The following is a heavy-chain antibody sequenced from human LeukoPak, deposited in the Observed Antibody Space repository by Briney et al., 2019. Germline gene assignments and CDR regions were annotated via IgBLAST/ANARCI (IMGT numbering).Heavy chain of an antibody. D-gene: IGHD2-2*01. CDR2: INPGGGST. V-gene: IGHV1-46*01. CDR3: AREIVVVPAAMGFDP. CDR1: GYTFTTYY. J-gene: IGHJ5*02. Sequence: GASVKVSCKASGYTFTTYYIHWVRQAPGQGLEWMGVINPGGGSTSFAQKFQARLTMTRDTSTSTVYMELSGLRSEDTAVYYCAREIVVVPAAMGFDPWGQGTLVTVSS.